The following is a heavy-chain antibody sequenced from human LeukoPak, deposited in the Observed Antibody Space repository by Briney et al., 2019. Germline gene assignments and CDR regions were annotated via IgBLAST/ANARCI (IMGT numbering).Heavy chain of an antibody. CDR1: GGTFSSYA. Sequence: ASVKVSCKASGGTFSSYAISWVRQAPGQGLEWMGWINPNSGGTNYAQKFQGRVTMTRDTSISTAYMELSRLRSDDTAVYYCARALRDGSGSYAYFDYWGQGTLVTVSS. CDR2: INPNSGGT. J-gene: IGHJ4*02. D-gene: IGHD3-10*01. V-gene: IGHV1-2*02. CDR3: ARALRDGSGSYAYFDY.